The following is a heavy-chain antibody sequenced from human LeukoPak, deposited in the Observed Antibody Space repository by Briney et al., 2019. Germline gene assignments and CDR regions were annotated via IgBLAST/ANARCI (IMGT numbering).Heavy chain of an antibody. V-gene: IGHV3-21*01. CDR1: GFTFSSYS. Sequence: GGSLRLSCAASGFTFSSYSMNWVRQAPGKGLEWVSSISSSSSYIYYADSVKGRFTISRENAKNSLYLQMNSLRAGDTAVYYCAEKHYYDSSGTYTYYYGMDVWGQGTTVTVSS. CDR3: AEKHYYDSSGTYTYYYGMDV. CDR2: ISSSSSYI. J-gene: IGHJ6*02. D-gene: IGHD3-22*01.